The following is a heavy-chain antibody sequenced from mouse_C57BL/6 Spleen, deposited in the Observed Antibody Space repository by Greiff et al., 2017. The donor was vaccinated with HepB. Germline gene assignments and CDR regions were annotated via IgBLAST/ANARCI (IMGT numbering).Heavy chain of an antibody. J-gene: IGHJ2*01. CDR1: GYTFTSYW. CDR3: AGDYGSLDY. D-gene: IGHD1-1*01. CDR2: IHPNSGST. V-gene: IGHV1-64*01. Sequence: QVQLQQSGAELVKPGASVKLSCKASGYTFTSYWMHWVKQRPGQGLEWIGMIHPNSGSTNYNEKFKSKATLTVDESSSTAYMQLSSLTSEDSAVYYCAGDYGSLDYWGQGTTLTVSS.